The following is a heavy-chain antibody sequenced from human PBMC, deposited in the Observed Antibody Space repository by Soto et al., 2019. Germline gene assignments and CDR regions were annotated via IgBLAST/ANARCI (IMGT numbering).Heavy chain of an antibody. Sequence: QVQLVQSGAEVKKPGASVKVSCKASGYTFTSYGISWVRQAPGQGLEWMGLINPTGGSADYAQKFQGRISMTRDTSTSTVYMELNSLRSEDTAVYYCARGHLRVPNDYWGQGTLVTVSS. CDR1: GYTFTSYG. CDR3: ARGHLRVPNDY. CDR2: INPTGGSA. V-gene: IGHV1-46*01. J-gene: IGHJ4*02.